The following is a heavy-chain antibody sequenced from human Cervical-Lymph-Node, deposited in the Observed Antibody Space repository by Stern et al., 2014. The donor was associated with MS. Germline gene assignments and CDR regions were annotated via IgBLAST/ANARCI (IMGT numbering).Heavy chain of an antibody. Sequence: EVQLVESGGTLVQPGGSLRLSCAASGFNFSSYAMSWVRQAPGKGLAWVSVISGSDGSTFYADSVKGRFTISRDNSKNTLFLQMNSLRAEDTAVYYCAKVYGSGPFDYWGQGTLVTVSS. CDR1: GFNFSSYA. D-gene: IGHD6-19*01. V-gene: IGHV3-23*04. CDR3: AKVYGSGPFDY. J-gene: IGHJ4*02. CDR2: ISGSDGST.